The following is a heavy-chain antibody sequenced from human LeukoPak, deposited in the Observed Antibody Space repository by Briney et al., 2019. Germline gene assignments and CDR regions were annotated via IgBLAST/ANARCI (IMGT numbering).Heavy chain of an antibody. Sequence: SETLSLTCAVYGGSFSGYYWSWIRQPPGKGLEWIGEINHSGSTNYNPSLKSRVTLSVDTSKNQFSLKLSSVTAADTAVYYCARGRSPGDSSVADFDYWGQGTLVTVSS. J-gene: IGHJ4*02. D-gene: IGHD2-21*02. CDR2: INHSGST. CDR1: GGSFSGYY. CDR3: ARGRSPGDSSVADFDY. V-gene: IGHV4-34*01.